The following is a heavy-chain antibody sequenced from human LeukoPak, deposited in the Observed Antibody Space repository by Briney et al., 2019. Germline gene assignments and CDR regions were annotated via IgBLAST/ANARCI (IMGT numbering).Heavy chain of an antibody. D-gene: IGHD3-10*01. Sequence: PGGSLRLSCAASGFTFSSYGMHWVRQAPGKGLEWVAFIRYDGSNKYYADSVKGRFTISRDNSKNTLYLQMNSLRAEDTAVYYCAKVPMVRGVITSPYYYYYMDVWGKGTTVTISS. J-gene: IGHJ6*03. CDR3: AKVPMVRGVITSPYYYYYMDV. V-gene: IGHV3-30*02. CDR2: IRYDGSNK. CDR1: GFTFSSYG.